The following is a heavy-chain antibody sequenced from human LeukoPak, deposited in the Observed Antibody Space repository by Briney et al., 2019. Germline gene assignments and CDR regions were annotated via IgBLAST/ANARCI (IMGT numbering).Heavy chain of an antibody. CDR3: ARGLYGSDSY. J-gene: IGHJ4*02. D-gene: IGHD6-19*01. CDR2: IHHSGRA. V-gene: IGHV4-4*02. CDR1: GGSISSDNW. Sequence: SGTLSLTCAVSGGSISSDNWWIWVRQPPGKGLEWIGEIHHSGRANYNPSLKSRVNMSVDKSKNQFSLSLSSVTAADTAVYHCARGLYGSDSYWGQGNLVTVSS.